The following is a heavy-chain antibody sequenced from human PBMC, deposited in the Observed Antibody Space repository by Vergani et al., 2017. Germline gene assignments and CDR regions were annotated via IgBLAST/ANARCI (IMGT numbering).Heavy chain of an antibody. Sequence: EVQLVESGGGLVQPGGSLRLSCAASGFTFSSYDMNWVRQATGKGLEWVSGISWNSGSIGYADSVKGRFTISRDNAKNSLYLQMNSLRAEDTALYYCAKDTSGYSYGYPDYWGQGTLVTVSS. V-gene: IGHV3-9*01. CDR1: GFTFSSYD. CDR2: ISWNSGSI. CDR3: AKDTSGYSYGYPDY. D-gene: IGHD5-18*01. J-gene: IGHJ4*02.